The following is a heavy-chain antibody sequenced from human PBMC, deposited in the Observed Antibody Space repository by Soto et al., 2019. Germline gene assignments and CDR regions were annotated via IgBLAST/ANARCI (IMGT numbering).Heavy chain of an antibody. D-gene: IGHD5-18*01. CDR2: ISSSSSYI. CDR1: GFTFSSYS. V-gene: IGHV3-21*01. J-gene: IGHJ4*02. CDR3: ARDQPGYSYGYGLGY. Sequence: EVQLVESGGGLVKPGESLRLSCAASGFTFSSYSMNWVCQAPGKGLEWVSSISSSSSYIYYAASVKGRFTISRDNAKNSLDLQMNSLRAEDTAVYYCARDQPGYSYGYGLGYWGQGTLVTVSS.